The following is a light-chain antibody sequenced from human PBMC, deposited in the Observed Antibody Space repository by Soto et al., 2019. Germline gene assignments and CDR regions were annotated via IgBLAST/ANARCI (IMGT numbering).Light chain of an antibody. CDR1: SSNIGSKT. CDR3: AAWDDSLNGHVV. CDR2: SNN. Sequence: QSVLTQPPSASGTPGQRVTISCSGSSSNIGSKTVNWYQQLPGTAPKLLIYSNNQRPSGVPDRFSTSKSGTSASLAISGLQSEDEADYYCAAWDDSLNGHVVFGGGTKLTVL. J-gene: IGLJ2*01. V-gene: IGLV1-44*01.